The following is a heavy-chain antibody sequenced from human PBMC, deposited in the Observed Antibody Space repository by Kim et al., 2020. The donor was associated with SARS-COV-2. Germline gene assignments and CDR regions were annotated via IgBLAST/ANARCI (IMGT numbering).Heavy chain of an antibody. CDR2: INPNSGGT. D-gene: IGHD1-26*01. CDR3: AREGATTALGIDY. Sequence: ASVKVSCKASGYTFTGYYMHWVRQAPGQGLEWMGRINPNSGGTNYAQKFQGRVTMTRDTSISTAYMELSRLRSDDTAVYYCAREGATTALGIDYWGQGTLVTVSS. J-gene: IGHJ4*02. V-gene: IGHV1-2*06. CDR1: GYTFTGYY.